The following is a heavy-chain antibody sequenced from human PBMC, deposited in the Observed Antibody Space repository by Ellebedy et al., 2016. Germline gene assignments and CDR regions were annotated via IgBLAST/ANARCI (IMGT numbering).Heavy chain of an antibody. Sequence: GESLKISXAASGFTFSDYYMSWIRQAPGKGLEWVSYISSSSSYTNYADSVKGRFTISRDNAKNSLYLQMNSLRAEDTAVYYCARDNYGDYPPDYWGQGTLVTVSS. CDR2: ISSSSSYT. V-gene: IGHV3-11*05. J-gene: IGHJ4*02. CDR1: GFTFSDYY. CDR3: ARDNYGDYPPDY. D-gene: IGHD4-17*01.